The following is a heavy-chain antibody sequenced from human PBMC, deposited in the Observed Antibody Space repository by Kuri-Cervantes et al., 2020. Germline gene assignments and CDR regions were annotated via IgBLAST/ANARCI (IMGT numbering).Heavy chain of an antibody. V-gene: IGHV2-26*01. CDR2: IFSNDEK. Sequence: SGPTLVKPTETLTLTCTVSGFSLSNARMGVSWIRQPPGKALEWLAHIFSNDEKSYSTSLKSRRTIPKDTSKSQVVLTMTNMGPVDTATYYCARIPNFYGDYVWDPPLYYYYMDVWGKGTTVTVSS. D-gene: IGHD4-17*01. CDR1: GFSLSNARMG. CDR3: ARIPNFYGDYVWDPPLYYYYMDV. J-gene: IGHJ6*03.